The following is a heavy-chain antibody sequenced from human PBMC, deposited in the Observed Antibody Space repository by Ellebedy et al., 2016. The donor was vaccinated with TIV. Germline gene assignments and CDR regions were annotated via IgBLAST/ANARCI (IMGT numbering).Heavy chain of an antibody. Sequence: SETLSLTXTVSGGSISSGSYYWSWIRQPAGKGLEWIGRIYRSGSTNYNPSLKSRVTMSVDTSKNQFSLKLSSLTAADTAGYFCARAVLSSGDYDYYSYYYMDVWGKGTTVTVSS. V-gene: IGHV4-61*02. CDR1: GGSISSGSYY. CDR2: IYRSGST. CDR3: ARAVLSSGDYDYYSYYYMDV. D-gene: IGHD3-22*01. J-gene: IGHJ6*03.